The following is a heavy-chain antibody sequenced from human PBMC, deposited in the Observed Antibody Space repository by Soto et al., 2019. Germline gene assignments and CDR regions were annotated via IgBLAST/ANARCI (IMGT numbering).Heavy chain of an antibody. CDR1: GYSFTSYW. CDR3: ARHSIAVAGTDYYYYGMDV. Sequence: EVQLVQSGAEVKKPGESLKISCKGSGYSFTSYWIGWVRQMPGKGLEWMGIIYPGDSDTRYSPSFQGQVTISADKSISTAYLQCSSLKASDTAMYYCARHSIAVAGTDYYYYGMDVWGQGTTVTVSS. J-gene: IGHJ6*02. V-gene: IGHV5-51*01. D-gene: IGHD6-19*01. CDR2: IYPGDSDT.